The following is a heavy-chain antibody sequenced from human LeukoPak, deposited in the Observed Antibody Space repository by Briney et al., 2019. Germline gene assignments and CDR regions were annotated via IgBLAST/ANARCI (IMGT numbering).Heavy chain of an antibody. J-gene: IGHJ3*02. V-gene: IGHV4-59*08. CDR2: IYYTGST. Sequence: SETLSLTCTVSDGSISSYHWSWIRQPPGKGLEYIGHIYYTGSTNYNPSLKSRVTISVDTSKNQFSLNLNSVTAADTAVYYCARHFGSGSRGAFDIWGQGTMVTVSS. D-gene: IGHD3-10*01. CDR1: DGSISSYH. CDR3: ARHFGSGSRGAFDI.